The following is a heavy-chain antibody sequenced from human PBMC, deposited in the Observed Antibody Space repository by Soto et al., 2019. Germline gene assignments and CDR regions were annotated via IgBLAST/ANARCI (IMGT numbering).Heavy chain of an antibody. CDR1: GFTFTSSA. D-gene: IGHD1-26*01. Sequence: QMQLVQSGPEVKKPGTSVKVSCKASGFTFTSSAVQWVRQARGQRLEWIGWIVVGSGNTNYAQKFQERVTITRDMSTSTAYMELSSLRSEDTAVYYCAAKGVGATYYYYYGMDVWGQGTTVTVSS. CDR2: IVVGSGNT. V-gene: IGHV1-58*01. CDR3: AAKGVGATYYYYYGMDV. J-gene: IGHJ6*02.